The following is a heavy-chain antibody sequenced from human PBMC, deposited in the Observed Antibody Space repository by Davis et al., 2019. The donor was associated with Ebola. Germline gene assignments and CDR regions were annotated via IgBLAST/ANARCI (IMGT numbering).Heavy chain of an antibody. V-gene: IGHV3-30*18. CDR3: AKDILGLLTGDAFDI. Sequence: GGSLRLSCAASGFTFSSYGMHWVRQAPGKGLEWVAVISYDGSNKYYADSVKGRFTISRDNSKNTLYLQMNSLRAEDTAVYYCAKDILGLLTGDAFDIWGQGTMVTVSS. J-gene: IGHJ3*02. D-gene: IGHD1-26*01. CDR1: GFTFSSYG. CDR2: ISYDGSNK.